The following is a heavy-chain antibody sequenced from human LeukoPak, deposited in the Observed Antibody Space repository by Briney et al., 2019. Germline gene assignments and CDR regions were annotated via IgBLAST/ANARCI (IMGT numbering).Heavy chain of an antibody. V-gene: IGHV1-2*02. CDR1: GYTFTGYY. CDR3: ASPYCSTGSCYQGLINYYYGMDV. D-gene: IGHD2-15*01. J-gene: IGHJ6*02. Sequence: GASVKVSCKASGYTFTGYYMHWVRQAPGQGLEWMGWINPNSGGTNYAQKFQGRVTMTRDTSISTAYMELSRLRSDDTAVYYCASPYCSTGSCYQGLINYYYGMDVWGQGTTVTVSS. CDR2: INPNSGGT.